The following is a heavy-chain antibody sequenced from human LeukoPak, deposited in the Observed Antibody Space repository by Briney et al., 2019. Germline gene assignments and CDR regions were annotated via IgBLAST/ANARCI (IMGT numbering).Heavy chain of an antibody. J-gene: IGHJ4*02. V-gene: IGHV1-18*01. CDR1: GYTFTSYG. D-gene: IGHD3-10*01. CDR2: ISAYNGNT. Sequence: GASVKVSCKASGYTFTSYGISWVRQAPGQGLEWMGWISAYNGNTNYAQKLQGRVTMTTDTSTSTAYMELRSLRSDDTAVYYCARGPRPIMVRGGEDIDYWGQGTLVTVSS. CDR3: ARGPRPIMVRGGEDIDY.